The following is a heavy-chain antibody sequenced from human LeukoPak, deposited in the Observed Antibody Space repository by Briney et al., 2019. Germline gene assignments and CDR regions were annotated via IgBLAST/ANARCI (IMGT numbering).Heavy chain of an antibody. Sequence: SETLSLTCAVSGGSISSGGYSWSWIRQPPGKGLEWIGYIYYSGSTYYNPSLKSRVTISVDTSKNQFSLKLSSVTAADTAVYYCARIIMITFGGPYGRFDPWGQGTLVTVSS. CDR2: IYYSGST. CDR1: GGSISSGGYS. J-gene: IGHJ5*02. D-gene: IGHD3-16*01. V-gene: IGHV4-30-4*07. CDR3: ARIIMITFGGPYGRFDP.